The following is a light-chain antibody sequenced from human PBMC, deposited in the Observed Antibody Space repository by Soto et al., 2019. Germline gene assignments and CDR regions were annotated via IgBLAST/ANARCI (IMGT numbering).Light chain of an antibody. CDR3: QQFNSYSPGA. CDR2: KAS. CDR1: QTISSW. J-gene: IGKJ1*01. V-gene: IGKV1-5*03. Sequence: DIQMTQSPSTLSGSVGDRVTITCRASQTISSWLAWYQKKPGKTPKSLIYKASTVTSGVPSRFRGSGSGTEFTLTISSLQPDDLATYYCQQFNSYSPGAFGQWTKVDIK.